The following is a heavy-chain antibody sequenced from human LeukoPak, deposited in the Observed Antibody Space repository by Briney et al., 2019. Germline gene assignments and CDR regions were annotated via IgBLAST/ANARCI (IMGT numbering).Heavy chain of an antibody. CDR3: ATSSQKDYYDSSCYSSYYMDV. V-gene: IGHV1-69-2*01. CDR2: VDPEDGET. CDR1: GYTFTDYY. D-gene: IGHD3-22*01. J-gene: IGHJ6*03. Sequence: ASVKVSCKVSGYTFTDYYMHWVQQAPGKGLEWMGLVDPEDGETIYAEKFQGRVTITADTSTDTAYMELSSLRSEDTAVYYCATSSQKDYYDSSCYSSYYMDVWGKGTTVTVSS.